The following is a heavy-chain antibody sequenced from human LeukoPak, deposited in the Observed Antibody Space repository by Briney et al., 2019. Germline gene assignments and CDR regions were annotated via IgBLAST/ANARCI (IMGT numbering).Heavy chain of an antibody. Sequence: SETLSLTCTVSGGSISSYYWSWIRQPPGKGLEWIGYIYYSGSTNYNPSLKSRVTISVDTSKNQFSLKLSSVTAADTAVYYCARWYGSGRPFDYWGQGTLVTVSS. J-gene: IGHJ4*02. V-gene: IGHV4-59*01. CDR1: GGSISSYY. D-gene: IGHD3-10*01. CDR2: IYYSGST. CDR3: ARWYGSGRPFDY.